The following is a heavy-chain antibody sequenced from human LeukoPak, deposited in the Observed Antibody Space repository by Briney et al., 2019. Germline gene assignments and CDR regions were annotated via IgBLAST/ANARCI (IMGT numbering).Heavy chain of an antibody. Sequence: GGSLRLSCAASGFTFSSYWMNWVRQTPEKGLEWVANIKQDGSEKYYVDSVEGRFTISRDNAKNSLYLQMNSLRAEDTAVYYCARWIGGFDYWGQGALVTVSS. CDR3: ARWIGGFDY. J-gene: IGHJ4*02. CDR2: IKQDGSEK. CDR1: GFTFSSYW. V-gene: IGHV3-7*01. D-gene: IGHD3-10*01.